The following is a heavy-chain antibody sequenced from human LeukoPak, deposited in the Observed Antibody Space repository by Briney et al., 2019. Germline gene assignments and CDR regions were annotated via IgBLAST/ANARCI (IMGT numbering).Heavy chain of an antibody. CDR2: IYYSGST. Sequence: SETLSLTCTVSGGSISSYYWSWIRQPPGKGLEWIGYIYYSGSTSYNPSLKSRVTISVDTSKNQFSLKLSSVTAADTAVYYCARGSMIVVVPFDFWGQGILVTVSS. V-gene: IGHV4-59*01. CDR1: GGSISSYY. CDR3: ARGSMIVVVPFDF. D-gene: IGHD3-22*01. J-gene: IGHJ4*02.